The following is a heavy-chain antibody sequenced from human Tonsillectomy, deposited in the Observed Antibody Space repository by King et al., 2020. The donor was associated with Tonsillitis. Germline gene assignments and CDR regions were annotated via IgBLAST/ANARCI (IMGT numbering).Heavy chain of an antibody. V-gene: IGHV1-24*01. CDR1: GYTLTELS. J-gene: IGHJ4*02. Sequence: QLVQSGAEVKKPGASVKVSCKVSGYTLTELSMHWVRQAPGKGLEWMGGFDPETGETIYAQKFQGRVTMTEDRSTDTSYMELSSLRSEDTAVYYCAFGLPPYIVVIPAATQFDHWGQGTLVTVSS. D-gene: IGHD2-2*01. CDR2: FDPETGET. CDR3: AFGLPPYIVVIPAATQFDH.